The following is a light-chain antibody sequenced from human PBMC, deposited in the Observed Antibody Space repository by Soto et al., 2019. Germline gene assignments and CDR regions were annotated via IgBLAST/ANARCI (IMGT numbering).Light chain of an antibody. Sequence: HSALTQPASVSGSPGQSITISCTGSNSDIGRYDHVSWYQHHPGRAPKLLISEVTKRPSGISDRFSGSKSGYTASLTISGLQAEDEADYYCNSHTSGDFRVFGTGTKLTVL. CDR3: NSHTSGDFRV. J-gene: IGLJ1*01. V-gene: IGLV2-14*01. CDR1: NSDIGRYDH. CDR2: EVT.